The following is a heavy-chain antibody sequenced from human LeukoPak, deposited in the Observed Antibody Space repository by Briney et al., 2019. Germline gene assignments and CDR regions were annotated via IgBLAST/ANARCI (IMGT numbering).Heavy chain of an antibody. J-gene: IGHJ4*02. V-gene: IGHV3-64D*06. CDR1: RFTLSSYA. CDR2: ISSNGGST. D-gene: IGHD3-10*01. CDR3: AASGGSYGSGSYHY. Sequence: GGSLRLSCSASRFTLSSYAMHWVRQAPGKGLEYVSAISSNGGSTYYADSVKGRFTISRDNSKNTLYLQMSSLRAEDTAVYYCAASGGSYGSGSYHYWGQGTLVTVSS.